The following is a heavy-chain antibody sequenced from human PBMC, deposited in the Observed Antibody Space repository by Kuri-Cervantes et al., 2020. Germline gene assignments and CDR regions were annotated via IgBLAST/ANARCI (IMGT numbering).Heavy chain of an antibody. J-gene: IGHJ5*02. CDR1: GYTFTSYG. V-gene: IGHV1-18*01. CDR2: ISAYNGNT. D-gene: IGHD1-26*01. CDR3: ARSWDIYNWFDP. Sequence: ASVKVSCKASGYTFTSYGISWVRQAPGQGLEWMGWISAYNGNTNYAQKLQGRVTMTTDTSTSTAYMELRSLRSEDTAVYYCARSWDIYNWFDPWGQGTLVTVSS.